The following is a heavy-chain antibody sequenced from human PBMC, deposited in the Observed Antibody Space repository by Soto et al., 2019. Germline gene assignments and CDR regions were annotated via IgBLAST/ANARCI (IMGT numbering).Heavy chain of an antibody. J-gene: IGHJ5*02. CDR1: GFTFSNYW. CDR3: ARVKLGSYDWVDP. D-gene: IGHD3-16*01. CDR2: INTDGSRA. V-gene: IGHV3-74*01. Sequence: EVQLVESGGDLVQPGGSLRLSCADSGFTFSNYWMHWVRQAPGKGLMWVSRINTDGSRATYADSVQGRFGISRDNAKNTVYLQMNSLRAEDTAGYYCARVKLGSYDWVDPWGQGTLVTVSS.